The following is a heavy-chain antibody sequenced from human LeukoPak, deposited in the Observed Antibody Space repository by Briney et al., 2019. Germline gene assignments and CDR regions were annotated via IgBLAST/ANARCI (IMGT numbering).Heavy chain of an antibody. CDR1: GFTFRSYA. J-gene: IGHJ4*02. V-gene: IGHV3-23*01. CDR3: AKGGEMATSTHFDY. CDR2: IGGSGGST. Sequence: GGSLRLSCPASGFTFRSYAMSWVRQAPGKGLEWVSAIGGSGGSTYYADAVKGRFTISRDNSKNTLYLQMNRLRAEDTAVYYCAKGGEMATSTHFDYWGQGTLVTVSS. D-gene: IGHD5-24*01.